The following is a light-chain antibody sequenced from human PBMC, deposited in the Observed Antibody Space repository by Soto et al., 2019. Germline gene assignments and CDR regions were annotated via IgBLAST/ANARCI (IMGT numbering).Light chain of an antibody. V-gene: IGLV1-40*01. CDR3: ASWDDSLNGPV. CDR2: NNL. J-gene: IGLJ2*01. Sequence: QSVLTQPPSVSGAPGQRVTISCTGSSSNFGAGYEVHWYKQLPGAAPTLVIFNNLNRPSGVPERFSGSKSGTSASLVISGLQSEDEADYFCASWDDSLNGPVFGGGTKLTVL. CDR1: SSNFGAGYE.